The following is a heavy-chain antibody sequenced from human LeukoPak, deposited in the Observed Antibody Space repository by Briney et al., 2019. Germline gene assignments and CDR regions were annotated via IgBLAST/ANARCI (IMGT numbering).Heavy chain of an antibody. D-gene: IGHD2-21*02. CDR1: GIIFNNVW. V-gene: IGHV3-15*07. CDR2: IKSGSDGGTT. Sequence: GGSLRLSCAASGIIFNNVWMNWVRQAPGKGLEWVARIKSGSDGGTTDYAAPVKGRFTISRDDSKNTLYLQMNSLKTDDTALYYCTTRRVDTGVVTGDFWGQGTLVTVSS. CDR3: TTRRVDTGVVTGDF. J-gene: IGHJ4*02.